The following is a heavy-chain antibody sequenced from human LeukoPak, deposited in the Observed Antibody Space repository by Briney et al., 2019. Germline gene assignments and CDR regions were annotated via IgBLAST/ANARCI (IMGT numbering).Heavy chain of an antibody. D-gene: IGHD1-1*01. J-gene: IGHJ2*01. CDR1: GFTFCSYS. Sequence: PGVPLSLSCGASGFTFCSYSMKWVPRAPGRGGEGVSSISSGSSYIYYADSVKGRFTISRDNAKNSLYLQMNSVRAEDTAVYYCARAGWNDNWYFDLWGRGTLVTVSS. CDR2: ISSGSSYI. V-gene: IGHV3-21*01. CDR3: ARAGWNDNWYFDL.